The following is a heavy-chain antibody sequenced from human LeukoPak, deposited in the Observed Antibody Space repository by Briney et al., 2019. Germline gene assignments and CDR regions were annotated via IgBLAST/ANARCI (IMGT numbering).Heavy chain of an antibody. CDR3: ARSPRLGDILTGYYSDY. CDR1: GGSISSYY. V-gene: IGHV4-59*12. J-gene: IGHJ4*02. Sequence: SETLSLTCTVSGGSISSYYWSWIRQPPGKGLEWIGYIYYSGSTNYNPSLKSRVTISVDTSKNQFSLKLSSVTAADTAVYYCARSPRLGDILTGYYSDYWGQGTLVTVSS. D-gene: IGHD3-9*01. CDR2: IYYSGST.